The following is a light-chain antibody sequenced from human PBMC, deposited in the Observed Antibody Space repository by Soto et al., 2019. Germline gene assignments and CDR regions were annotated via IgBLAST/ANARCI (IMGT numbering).Light chain of an antibody. J-gene: IGKJ2*01. Sequence: EIVMTQSPATLSVSPGERATLSCRASQSVSSNLAWYQQKTGQAPRLLIYGASTRATGIPARFSGSGSGTEFTLTISSLQSEDFAVYYCQQYNNWPLYTFRQGTKLEIK. CDR1: QSVSSN. CDR3: QQYNNWPLYT. V-gene: IGKV3-15*01. CDR2: GAS.